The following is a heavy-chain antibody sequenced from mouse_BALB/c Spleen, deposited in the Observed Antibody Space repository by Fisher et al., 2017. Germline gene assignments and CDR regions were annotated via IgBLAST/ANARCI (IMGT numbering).Heavy chain of an antibody. J-gene: IGHJ4*01. CDR3: ARELRLRAMDY. V-gene: IGHV5-9*03. D-gene: IGHD1-2*01. Sequence: RFTISRDNAKNNLYLQMSSLRSEDTALYYCARELRLRAMDYWGQGTSVTVSS.